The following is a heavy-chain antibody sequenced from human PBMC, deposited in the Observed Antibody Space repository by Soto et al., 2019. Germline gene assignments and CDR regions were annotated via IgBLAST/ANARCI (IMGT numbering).Heavy chain of an antibody. V-gene: IGHV3-30-3*01. CDR2: ISDDGSNK. Sequence: QVQLVESGGGVVQPGRSLRLSCAASGFTFSSYAMHWVRQAPGKGLEWVAVISDDGSNKYYADSVKGRFTISRDNSKNALYLQMNSLRAEDTAVYYCARVRGDYYDFWSGYYLRYYYYGMDVWGQGTTVTVSS. D-gene: IGHD3-3*01. CDR1: GFTFSSYA. CDR3: ARVRGDYYDFWSGYYLRYYYYGMDV. J-gene: IGHJ6*02.